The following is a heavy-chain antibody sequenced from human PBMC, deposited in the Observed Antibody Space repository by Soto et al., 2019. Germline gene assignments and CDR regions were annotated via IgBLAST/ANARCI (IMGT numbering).Heavy chain of an antibody. CDR3: ASRLEWAGIAVADYYYGMDV. V-gene: IGHV1-69*01. CDR2: IIPIFGTA. D-gene: IGHD6-19*01. Sequence: QVQLVQSGAEVKKPGSSVKVSCKASGGTFSSYAISWVRQAPGQGLEWMGGIIPIFGTANYAQKFQGRVTITADESTSTAYMELSSLRSEDTAVYYGASRLEWAGIAVADYYYGMDVWGQGTTVTVSS. J-gene: IGHJ6*02. CDR1: GGTFSSYA.